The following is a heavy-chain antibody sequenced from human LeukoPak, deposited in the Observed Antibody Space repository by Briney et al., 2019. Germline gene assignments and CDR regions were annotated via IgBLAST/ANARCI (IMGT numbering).Heavy chain of an antibody. Sequence: ASVKVSCKPSGYTFSSYGISWVRQAPGQGLEWMGWISDYNGNTNYAQKLQGRVTMTTDTSTSTAYMELRSLRSDDTAVYYCARCGGRYCIFDYWGQGTLVTVSS. J-gene: IGHJ4*02. V-gene: IGHV1-18*01. CDR2: ISDYNGNT. CDR3: ARCGGRYCIFDY. CDR1: GYTFSSYG. D-gene: IGHD1-26*01.